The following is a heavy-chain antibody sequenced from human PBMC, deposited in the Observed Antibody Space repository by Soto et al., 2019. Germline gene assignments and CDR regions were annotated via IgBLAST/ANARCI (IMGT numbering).Heavy chain of an antibody. V-gene: IGHV4-59*01. J-gene: IGHJ4*02. CDR3: ARQVGALGADRLTIGY. CDR1: GGSISSYY. Sequence: SETLSLTFTVSGGSISSYYRSWIRQPPGKGLEWIGYIYYSGSTNYNPSLKSRVTISVDTSKNQFSLKLSSVTAADTAVYYCARQVGALGADRLTIGYWGQGTLVTVSS. D-gene: IGHD3-10*01. CDR2: IYYSGST.